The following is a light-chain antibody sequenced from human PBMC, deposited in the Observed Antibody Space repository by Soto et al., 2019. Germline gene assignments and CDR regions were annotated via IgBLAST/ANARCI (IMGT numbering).Light chain of an antibody. CDR3: TSYVGNDIWV. J-gene: IGLJ3*02. Sequence: QSALTQPPSASESPGQSVTISCTGTSSDVGAYKYVSWYQQYPGKAPKLMIYEVTKRPSGVPDRFSGSKSGNTASLTVSGLQAEDEADYYCTSYVGNDIWVFGGGIKLTVL. V-gene: IGLV2-8*01. CDR1: SSDVGAYKY. CDR2: EVT.